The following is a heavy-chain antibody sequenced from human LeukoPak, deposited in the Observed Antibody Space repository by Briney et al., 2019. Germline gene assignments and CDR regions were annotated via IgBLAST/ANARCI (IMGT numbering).Heavy chain of an antibody. Sequence: SETLSLTCTVSGGSISSYYWSWIRQPPGKGLEWIGYIYYSGSTNYNPSLKSRVTISVDTSKNQFSLKLSSVTAADTAVYYCARHFPTDYDFWSGHYYYYGMDVWGQGTTVTVSS. CDR3: ARHFPTDYDFWSGHYYYYGMDV. CDR1: GGSISSYY. V-gene: IGHV4-59*08. J-gene: IGHJ6*02. D-gene: IGHD3-3*01. CDR2: IYYSGST.